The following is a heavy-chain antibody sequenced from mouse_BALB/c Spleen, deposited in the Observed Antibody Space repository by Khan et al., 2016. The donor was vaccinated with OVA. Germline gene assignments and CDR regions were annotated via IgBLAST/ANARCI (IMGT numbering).Heavy chain of an antibody. CDR2: ISYSGSP. CDR3: ARTARIKY. CDR1: GYSITSGSG. Sequence: EVQLQESGPGLVKPSQSLSLTCTVTGYSITSGSGWNWIRQFPGNKLEWMGYISYSGSPNYTPSLNSRISLNRDTSKNQFFLQLNSVTTEDTATYYCARTARIKYWGQGTTLTVSS. V-gene: IGHV3-2*02. J-gene: IGHJ2*01. D-gene: IGHD1-2*01.